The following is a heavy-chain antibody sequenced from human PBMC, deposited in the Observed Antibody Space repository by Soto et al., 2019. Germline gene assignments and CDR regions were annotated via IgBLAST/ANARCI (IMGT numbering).Heavy chain of an antibody. Sequence: GGPVKVSCKASGYTFTSYYMHWVRQAPGQGLEWMGIINPSGGSTSYAQKFQGRVTMTRDTSTSTVYMELSSLRSEDTAVYYCARVERQHCSGGSCFVDYWGQGTLVTVSS. D-gene: IGHD2-15*01. CDR2: INPSGGST. J-gene: IGHJ4*02. V-gene: IGHV1-46*01. CDR3: ARVERQHCSGGSCFVDY. CDR1: GYTFTSYY.